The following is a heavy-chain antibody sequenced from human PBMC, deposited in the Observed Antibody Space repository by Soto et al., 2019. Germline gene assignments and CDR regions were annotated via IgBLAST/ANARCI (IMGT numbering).Heavy chain of an antibody. CDR2: INPNSGGT. CDR3: ARVRFLEWLSEVNAFDP. Sequence: ASVKVSCKASGYTFTGYYMHWVRQAPGQGLEWMGWINPNSGGTNYAQKFQGRVTMTRDTSISTAYMELSRLRSDDTAVYYCARVRFLEWLSEVNAFDPWGQGTQVTVSS. CDR1: GYTFTGYY. V-gene: IGHV1-2*02. J-gene: IGHJ5*02. D-gene: IGHD3-3*01.